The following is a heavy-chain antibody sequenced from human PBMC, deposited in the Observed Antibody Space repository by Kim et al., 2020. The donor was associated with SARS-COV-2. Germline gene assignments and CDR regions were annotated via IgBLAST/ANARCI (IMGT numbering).Heavy chain of an antibody. D-gene: IGHD3-10*01. CDR3: TTQLLWFGELIDY. V-gene: IGHV3-49*04. CDR2: IRSKAYGGTT. CDR1: GFTFGDYA. J-gene: IGHJ4*02. Sequence: GGSLRLSCTASGFTFGDYAMSWVRQAPGKGLEWVGFIRSKAYGGTTEYAASVKGRFTISRDDSKSIAYLQMNSLKTEDTAVYYCTTQLLWFGELIDYWGQGTLVTVSS.